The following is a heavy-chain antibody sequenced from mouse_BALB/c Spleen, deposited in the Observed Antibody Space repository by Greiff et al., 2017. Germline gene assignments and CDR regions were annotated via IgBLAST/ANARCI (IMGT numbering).Heavy chain of an antibody. D-gene: IGHD4-1*01. Sequence: VQLQQSGAELVRSGASVKLSCTASGFNFKNYYMHWVKQRPEQGLEWIGWIDPENGDTEYAPKFQGKATMTADTSPNTAYLQLSSLTSEDTAVYYCNAWGGTNYWGQGTTLTVSS. CDR2: IDPENGDT. J-gene: IGHJ2*01. V-gene: IGHV14-4*02. CDR3: NAWGGTNY. CDR1: GFNFKNYY.